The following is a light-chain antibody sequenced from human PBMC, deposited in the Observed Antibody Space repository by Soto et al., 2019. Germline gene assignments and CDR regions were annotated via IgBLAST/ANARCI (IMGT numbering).Light chain of an antibody. V-gene: IGKV3-20*01. Sequence: EIVLTQSPGTLSLSPGERATLSCRASQSVTRSYLAWYQQKPGQAPRLLIYGASSRATGIPDRFSGNGSGTDFTLIISRLEPEDFAVYYCQQYGSSPRTFGQGTKVEIK. CDR2: GAS. CDR1: QSVTRSY. CDR3: QQYGSSPRT. J-gene: IGKJ1*01.